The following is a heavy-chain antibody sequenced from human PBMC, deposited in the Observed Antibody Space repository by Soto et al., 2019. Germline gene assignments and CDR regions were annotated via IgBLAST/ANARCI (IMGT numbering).Heavy chain of an antibody. CDR3: ATALGSSGWFDY. V-gene: IGHV1-18*01. CDR2: IRPHNGDT. Sequence: QVPLVQSGPEVKNPGASVKVSCKASADSSTIYGITWVRQAPGQGLEWMGWIRPHNGDTKYAQRFQGRVTMTTDPSTTTVFMDLRTLRSDDTAVYYCATALGSSGWFDYWGPGTLVTVPS. CDR1: ADSSTIYG. D-gene: IGHD6-19*01. J-gene: IGHJ4*02.